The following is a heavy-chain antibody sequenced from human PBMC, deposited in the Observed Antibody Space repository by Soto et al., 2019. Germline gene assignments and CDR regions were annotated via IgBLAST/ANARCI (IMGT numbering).Heavy chain of an antibody. CDR1: GFTVSSNY. J-gene: IGHJ4*02. D-gene: IGHD3-10*01. V-gene: IGHV3-66*01. CDR2: IYSGGST. Sequence: GGSLRLSCAASGFTVSSNYMSWVRQAPGKGLEWVSVIYSGGSTYYADSVKGRFTISRDNPKNTLYLQMNSLRAEDTAVYYCARDLVTMVRGVLGYWGQGTLVTVSS. CDR3: ARDLVTMVRGVLGY.